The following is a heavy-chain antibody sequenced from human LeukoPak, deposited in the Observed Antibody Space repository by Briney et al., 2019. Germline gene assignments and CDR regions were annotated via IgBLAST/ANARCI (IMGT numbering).Heavy chain of an antibody. CDR1: GFTFSSYA. J-gene: IGHJ6*03. D-gene: IGHD1-20*01. Sequence: TGGSLRLSCAASGFTFSSYAMSWVRQAPGKGLEWVSAISGSGGSTYYADSVKGRFTISRDNSKNTLYLQMNSLRAEDTAVYYCAKDQQPPARNWYYYMDVWGKGTTVTVSS. CDR3: AKDQQPPARNWYYYMDV. V-gene: IGHV3-23*01. CDR2: ISGSGGST.